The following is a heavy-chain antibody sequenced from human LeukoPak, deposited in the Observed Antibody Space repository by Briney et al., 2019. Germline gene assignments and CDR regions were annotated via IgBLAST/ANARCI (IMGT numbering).Heavy chain of an antibody. CDR1: GFTFSSYW. Sequence: GGSLRLSCAASGFTFSSYWMHWVRQAPGKGLEWVSIIYTGGTTHYADSLNDRFTISRDDSINTLYLQMNSLRAEDTAVYYCARDSSSYYFDYWGQGTLVTVSS. CDR3: ARDSSSYYFDY. D-gene: IGHD6-6*01. J-gene: IGHJ4*02. V-gene: IGHV3-66*01. CDR2: IYTGGTT.